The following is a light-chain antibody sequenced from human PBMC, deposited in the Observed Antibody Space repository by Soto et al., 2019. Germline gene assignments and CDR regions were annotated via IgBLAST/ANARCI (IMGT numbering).Light chain of an antibody. Sequence: DIQMTPSPSTLSACVGDRVTINCRASQSVSTWLAWYQQTPGEAPKLLIYDASALPRGVPSRFSGSGSGTKFTLTIASLQPDDFATYYCLQHNSYPWTFGQGTKGDIK. J-gene: IGKJ1*01. CDR3: LQHNSYPWT. CDR2: DAS. CDR1: QSVSTW. V-gene: IGKV1-5*01.